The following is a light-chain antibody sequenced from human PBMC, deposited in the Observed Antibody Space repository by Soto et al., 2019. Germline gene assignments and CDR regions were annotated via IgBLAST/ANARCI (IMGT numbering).Light chain of an antibody. CDR1: SSDVGGYNY. J-gene: IGLJ1*01. V-gene: IGLV2-8*01. CDR2: EVN. CDR3: CSYSDTTTYV. Sequence: QSGLTQPPSASGSPGQSVAISCTGTSSDVGGYNYVSWYQQHPAKAPKLMIYEVNKRPSGVPDRFYGSKSGNTASLTVSGLHAEDEADYYCCSYSDTTTYVFGPGTKV.